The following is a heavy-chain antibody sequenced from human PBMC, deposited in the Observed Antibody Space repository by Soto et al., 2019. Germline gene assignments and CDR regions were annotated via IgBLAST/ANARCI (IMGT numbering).Heavy chain of an antibody. CDR1: GYSISSGYY. CDR3: AKVGEMATTKYYFDY. Sequence: SETLSLTCAVSGYSISSGYYWGWIRQPPGKGLEWIGSIYHSGSTYYNPSLKSRVTISVDTSKNQFSLKLSSVTAADTAVYYCAKVGEMATTKYYFDYWGQGTLVTVSP. D-gene: IGHD1-26*01. V-gene: IGHV4-38-2*01. CDR2: IYHSGST. J-gene: IGHJ4*02.